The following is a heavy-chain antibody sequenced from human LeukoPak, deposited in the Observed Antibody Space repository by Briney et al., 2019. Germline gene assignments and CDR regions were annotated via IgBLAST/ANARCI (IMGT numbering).Heavy chain of an antibody. CDR1: GFTFSNYW. V-gene: IGHV3-74*01. J-gene: IGHJ4*02. CDR2: INSDGSST. Sequence: GGSLRLSCAASGFTFSNYWMHGVRQAPGKGLLWVSRINSDGSSTTSADSVKGRFTISRDNAKNTLYLQMNSLRAEDTAVYYCAKGGATVIDYWGQGTLVTVSS. CDR3: AKGGATVIDY. D-gene: IGHD4-17*01.